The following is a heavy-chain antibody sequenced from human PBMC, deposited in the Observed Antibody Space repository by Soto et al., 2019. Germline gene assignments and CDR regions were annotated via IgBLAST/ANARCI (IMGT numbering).Heavy chain of an antibody. V-gene: IGHV3-7*01. J-gene: IGHJ6*02. D-gene: IGHD2-2*01. CDR3: ARLDSFHPSSIVVVPDDWNHYYYVMDV. Sequence: HPGGSLRLSCAASGFTFSDYWMSWVRQGPGKGLEWVANIKEDGSEKSYVDSVKGRFTISRDNAKNSLDLQMNSLRAEDTAVYYCARLDSFHPSSIVVVPDDWNHYYYVMDVWGQGTTVTVSS. CDR2: IKEDGSEK. CDR1: GFTFSDYW.